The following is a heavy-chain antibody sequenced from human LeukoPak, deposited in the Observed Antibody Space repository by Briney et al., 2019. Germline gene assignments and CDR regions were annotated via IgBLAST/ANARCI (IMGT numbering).Heavy chain of an antibody. CDR3: ARGSGGYYYYYYMDV. CDR2: ISSNGGST. V-gene: IGHV3-64*01. J-gene: IGHJ6*03. D-gene: IGHD1-14*01. Sequence: PGRSLRLSCAASGFTFSTYAMHWVRQAPGKGLEYVSAISSNGGSTYYANSVKGRFTISRDNSKNTLYLQMGSLRAEDMAVYYCARGSGGYYYYYYMDVWGKGTTVTVSS. CDR1: GFTFSTYA.